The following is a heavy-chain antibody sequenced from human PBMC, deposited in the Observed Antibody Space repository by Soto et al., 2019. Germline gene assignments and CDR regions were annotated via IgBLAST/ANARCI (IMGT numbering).Heavy chain of an antibody. CDR3: SRALEDYYDSRPYCPFDY. D-gene: IGHD3-22*01. Sequence: SQTLSLTCAISGDSVSYNSAAWNWIRQSPSRGLEWLGRTYYRSKWYNDYTVSVRSRITINPDTSKNQFSLQLNSVSPEDTAVYYCSRALEDYYDSRPYCPFDYCGQGSLVTSPQ. CDR1: GDSVSYNSAA. J-gene: IGHJ4*02. CDR2: TYYRSKWYN. V-gene: IGHV6-1*01.